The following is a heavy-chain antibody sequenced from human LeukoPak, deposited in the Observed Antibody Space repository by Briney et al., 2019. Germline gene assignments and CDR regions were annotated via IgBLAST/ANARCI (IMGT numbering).Heavy chain of an antibody. CDR2: INPNSGGT. J-gene: IGHJ6*02. D-gene: IGHD6-19*01. CDR3: ARSTVAGTYYYYGMDV. CDR1: GYTFTGYY. V-gene: IGHV1-2*02. Sequence: ASVKVSCKASGYTFTGYYMHWVRQAPGQGLEWMGWINPNSGGTNYAQKFQGRVTMTRDTSISTAYMELSRLRSDDTAVYYCARSTVAGTYYYYGMDVWGQGTLVTVSS.